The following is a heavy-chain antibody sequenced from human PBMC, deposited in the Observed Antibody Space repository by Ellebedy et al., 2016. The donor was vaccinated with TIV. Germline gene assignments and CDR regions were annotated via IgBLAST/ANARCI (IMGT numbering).Heavy chain of an antibody. Sequence: PGGSLRLSCAASGLTFSSHAMSWVRQAPGKGLEWVSSISGSVGNTYYADSVKGRFTISRDNSKDTLYLQVNSLRAEDTAVYYCARDPEGVGPAFGIWGQGTMVTVSS. CDR3: ARDPEGVGPAFGI. CDR2: ISGSVGNT. D-gene: IGHD1-14*01. CDR1: GLTFSSHA. V-gene: IGHV3-23*01. J-gene: IGHJ3*02.